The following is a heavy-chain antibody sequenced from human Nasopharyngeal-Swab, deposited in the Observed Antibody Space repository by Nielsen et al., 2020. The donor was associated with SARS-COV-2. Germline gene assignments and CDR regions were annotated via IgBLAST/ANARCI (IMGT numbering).Heavy chain of an antibody. V-gene: IGHV3-21*04. CDR1: GFTFNNYN. Sequence: GESLKISCAASGFTFNNYNFSWVRQAPGKGLEWVSSISSSSSYIYYADSVKGRFTISRDNAKNSLYLQMNSLRVEDTAVYYCAKAPYLRGLDVWGQGTTVTVSS. J-gene: IGHJ6*02. CDR2: ISSSSSYI. CDR3: AKAPYLRGLDV. D-gene: IGHD2-21*01.